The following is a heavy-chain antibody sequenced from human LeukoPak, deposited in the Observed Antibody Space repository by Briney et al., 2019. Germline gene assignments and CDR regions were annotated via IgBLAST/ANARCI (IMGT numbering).Heavy chain of an antibody. CDR3: ARVNPAAAGTYYFDY. D-gene: IGHD6-13*01. J-gene: IGHJ4*02. CDR1: GYSFTSYW. V-gene: IGHV5-51*01. Sequence: GESLKISCKGSGYSFTSYWIGWVCQMPGKGLEWMGIIYPGDSDTRYSPSFQGQVTISADKSISTAYLQWSSLKASDTAMYYCARVNPAAAGTYYFDYWGQGTLVTVSS. CDR2: IYPGDSDT.